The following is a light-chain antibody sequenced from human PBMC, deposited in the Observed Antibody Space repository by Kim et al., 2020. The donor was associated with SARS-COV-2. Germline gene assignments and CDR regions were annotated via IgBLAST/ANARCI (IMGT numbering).Light chain of an antibody. CDR2: DVS. CDR1: SREVGGYNY. J-gene: IGLJ3*02. Sequence: GQPITISCTGTSREVGGYNYVSWYQQHPGKAPKLMIYDVSNRPSGVPNRFSGSKSGNTASLTISGLQAEDEADYYCSSYTSSSTRVFGAGTQVTVL. CDR3: SSYTSSSTRV. V-gene: IGLV2-14*03.